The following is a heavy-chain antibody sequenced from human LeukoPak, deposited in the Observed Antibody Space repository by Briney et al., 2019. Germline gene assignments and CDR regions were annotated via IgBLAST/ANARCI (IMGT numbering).Heavy chain of an antibody. CDR2: IWYDGSNK. V-gene: IGHV3-33*08. CDR1: GFTFSSSG. J-gene: IGHJ4*02. CDR3: ARDSCGGDCHFDY. Sequence: PGRSLRLSCAASGFTFSSSGMHWARQAPGKGLEWVAVIWYDGSNKYYADSVKGRFTISRDNSKNTLYLQMNSLRAEDTAVYYCARDSCGGDCHFDYWGQGTLVTVSS. D-gene: IGHD2-21*02.